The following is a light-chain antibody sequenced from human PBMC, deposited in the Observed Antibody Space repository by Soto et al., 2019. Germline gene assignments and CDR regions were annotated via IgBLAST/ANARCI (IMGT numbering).Light chain of an antibody. CDR2: GAS. Sequence: EIVLTQSPGTLSLSPGERATLSCRASQTVTRGYLAWYQQKPGQAPRLLIYGASSRAPGIPDRFSGSGSGTDFTLTISRLEREDFAVYYCQQYGSSRKTFGQGTKVDI. V-gene: IGKV3-20*01. CDR3: QQYGSSRKT. CDR1: QTVTRGY. J-gene: IGKJ1*01.